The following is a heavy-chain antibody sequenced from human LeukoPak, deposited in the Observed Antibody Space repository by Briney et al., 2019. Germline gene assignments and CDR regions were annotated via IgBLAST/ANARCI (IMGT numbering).Heavy chain of an antibody. CDR2: IIPIFGTT. Sequence: ASVKVSCKASGGTFSSYAISWVRQAPGQGLEWMGGIIPIFGTTNYAQKFQGTVTITTDESTSTAYMELSSLRSEDTAVYYCARDRATTVTKSFAFDIWGQGTMVTVSS. CDR1: GGTFSSYA. V-gene: IGHV1-69*05. J-gene: IGHJ3*02. D-gene: IGHD4-17*01. CDR3: ARDRATTVTKSFAFDI.